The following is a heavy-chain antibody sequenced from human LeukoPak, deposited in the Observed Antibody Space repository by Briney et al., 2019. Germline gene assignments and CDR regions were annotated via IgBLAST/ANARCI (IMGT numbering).Heavy chain of an antibody. V-gene: IGHV3-23*01. J-gene: IGHJ4*02. CDR1: GFTFSSYA. Sequence: GGSLRLSCAASGFTFSSYAMSWVRQAPGKGLEWVSAISGSGCSTYYADSGNGGVTISRDNSKNTLYLQMNSLRAEDTAVYYCAKDLVVQQWLALKATFDYWGQGTLVTVSS. CDR2: ISGSGCST. D-gene: IGHD6-19*01. CDR3: AKDLVVQQWLALKATFDY.